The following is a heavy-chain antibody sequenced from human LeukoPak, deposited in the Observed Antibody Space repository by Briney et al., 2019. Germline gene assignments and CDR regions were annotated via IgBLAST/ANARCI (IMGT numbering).Heavy chain of an antibody. CDR1: GFTFSNYG. D-gene: IGHD1-1*01. V-gene: IGHV3-33*01. CDR2: IWYDGTNK. Sequence: TGRSLRLSCAASGFTFSNYGMHWVRQAPGKGLEWVAVIWYDGTNKYYADSVKGRFTISRDNSKNTLYLQTNSLRAEDTAVYHCAIEGQDDGRTPDYWGQGTLVTVSS. CDR3: AIEGQDDGRTPDY. J-gene: IGHJ4*02.